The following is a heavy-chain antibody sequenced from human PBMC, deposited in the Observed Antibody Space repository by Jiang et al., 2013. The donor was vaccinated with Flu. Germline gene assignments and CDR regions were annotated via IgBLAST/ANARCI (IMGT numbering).Heavy chain of an antibody. Sequence: VISYDGSNKYYADSVKGRFTISRDNSKNTLYLQMNSLRAEDTAVYYCARTVAGTTLTDYWGQGTLVTVSS. CDR2: ISYDGSNK. V-gene: IGHV3-30*01. J-gene: IGHJ4*02. CDR3: ARTVAGTTLTDY. D-gene: IGHD6-19*01.